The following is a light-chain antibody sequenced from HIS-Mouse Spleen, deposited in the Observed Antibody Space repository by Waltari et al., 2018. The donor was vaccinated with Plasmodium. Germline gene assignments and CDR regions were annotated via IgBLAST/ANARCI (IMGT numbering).Light chain of an antibody. Sequence: QSALTQPRSVSGSPGQSVTISCTGTSSDVGGYYYFSWYQQPPGKAPKLMIYDVSKRPSGVPDRFSGSKSGNTASLTISGLQAEDEADYYCCSYAGSYTYVFGTGTKVTVL. V-gene: IGLV2-11*01. CDR1: SSDVGGYYY. CDR2: DVS. CDR3: CSYAGSYTYV. J-gene: IGLJ1*01.